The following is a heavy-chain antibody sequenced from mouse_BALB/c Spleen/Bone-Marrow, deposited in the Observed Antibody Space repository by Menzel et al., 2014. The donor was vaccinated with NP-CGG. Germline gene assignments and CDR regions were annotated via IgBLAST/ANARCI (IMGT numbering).Heavy chain of an antibody. J-gene: IGHJ3*01. CDR2: INPDSSTT. CDR3: ARNDGYSFAY. CDR1: GFDFSGYW. D-gene: IGHD2-3*01. Sequence: EVQLQESGGGLVQPGGSLKLSCAASGFDFSGYWMSWVRQAPGKGLEWIGEINPDSSTTNYTPSLEDKFIISRDNAKNTLYLQMSKVRSEDTALYYCARNDGYSFAYWGQGTLVTVSA. V-gene: IGHV4-1*02.